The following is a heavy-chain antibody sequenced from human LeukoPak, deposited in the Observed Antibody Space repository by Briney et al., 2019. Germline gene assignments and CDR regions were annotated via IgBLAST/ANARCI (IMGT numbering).Heavy chain of an antibody. CDR1: GFIFSSYG. Sequence: GGSLRLSCAASGFIFSSYGMHWVRQAPGKGLEWVAIIRYDGTKEYYADSVKGRFTISRDNSQNTLYLQMNRLRAEDTAVYFCAKDGDSSGYDLSYWGQGTLVTVSS. CDR3: AKDGDSSGYDLSY. J-gene: IGHJ4*02. D-gene: IGHD3-22*01. V-gene: IGHV3-30*02. CDR2: IRYDGTKE.